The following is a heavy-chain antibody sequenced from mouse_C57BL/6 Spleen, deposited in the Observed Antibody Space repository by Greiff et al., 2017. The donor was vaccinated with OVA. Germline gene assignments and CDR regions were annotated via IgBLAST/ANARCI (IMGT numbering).Heavy chain of an antibody. D-gene: IGHD1-1*01. Sequence: VQLQQSGPVLARPGASVKMSCKPSGYTFTSYWMHWVKQRPGQGLEWIGAIYPGNSDTSYNQKFKGKAKLPAVTSARTAYMELSRLTHEHSAVYTSTRGHYGSSHWYFDVWGTGTTVTVSS. V-gene: IGHV1-5*01. CDR3: TRGHYGSSHWYFDV. CDR1: GYTFTSYW. J-gene: IGHJ1*03. CDR2: IYPGNSDT.